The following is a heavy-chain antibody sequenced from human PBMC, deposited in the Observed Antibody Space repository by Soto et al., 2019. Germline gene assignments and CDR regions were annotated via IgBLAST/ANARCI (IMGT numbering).Heavy chain of an antibody. CDR1: GFPCSDYY. V-gene: IGHV3-11*01. Sequence: GGPLRLSCAASGFPCSDYYMSWIRQAQGKGLEWVSYISSSGSTIYYADSVKGRFTISRDNAKNSLYLQMNSLRAEDTAVYYCARVLTDTDPGGYWGQGTLVTVSS. D-gene: IGHD2-8*02. CDR3: ARVLTDTDPGGY. CDR2: ISSSGSTI. J-gene: IGHJ4*02.